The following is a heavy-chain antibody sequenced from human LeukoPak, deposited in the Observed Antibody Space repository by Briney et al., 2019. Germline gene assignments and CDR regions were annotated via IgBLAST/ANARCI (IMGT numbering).Heavy chain of an antibody. J-gene: IGHJ4*02. Sequence: SETLSLTCTVSGGSISSGVYYWSWIRQHPGKGLEWMGYIFYTGRVSYNPSLKSRITISVDSTRNHFSLEVSSVTAADTAVYYCAKIGDAGLGSHDYWGQGTLVTISS. CDR3: AKIGDAGLGSHDY. CDR1: GGSISSGVYY. D-gene: IGHD3-10*01. V-gene: IGHV4-31*03. CDR2: IFYTGRV.